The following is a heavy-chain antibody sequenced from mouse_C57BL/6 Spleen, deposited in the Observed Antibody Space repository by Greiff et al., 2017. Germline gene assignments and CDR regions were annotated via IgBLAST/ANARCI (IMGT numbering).Heavy chain of an antibody. CDR3: AISYDRSYPWFAD. D-gene: IGHD2-3*01. Sequence: QVQLQQPGAELVKPGASVKVSCKASGYTFTSYWMHWVKQRPGQGLEWIGRIHPSDSDTNYNQKFKGKATLTVDKSSSTAYMQLSSLTSEDSAVYYCAISYDRSYPWFADWGQGTLVTVSA. CDR2: IHPSDSDT. V-gene: IGHV1-74*01. J-gene: IGHJ3*01. CDR1: GYTFTSYW.